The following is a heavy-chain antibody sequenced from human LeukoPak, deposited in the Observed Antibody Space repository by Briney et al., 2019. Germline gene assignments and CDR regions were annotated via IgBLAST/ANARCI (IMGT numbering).Heavy chain of an antibody. Sequence: PETHFLTCAVYGGSFSGHYWSWICQPPGKGLEWIGEISHSGSTNYNPCLKSRVTISVDTSKNQFSLKLSSVTAADTAVYYCARDWGINDSGLAFDIWGEGTVDPVSS. D-gene: IGHD3-16*01. V-gene: IGHV4-34*01. CDR1: GGSFSGHY. CDR3: ARDWGINDSGLAFDI. J-gene: IGHJ3*02. CDR2: ISHSGST.